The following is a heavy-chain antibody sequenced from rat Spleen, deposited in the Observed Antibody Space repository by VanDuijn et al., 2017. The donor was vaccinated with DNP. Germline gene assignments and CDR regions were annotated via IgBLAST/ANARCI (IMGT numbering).Heavy chain of an antibody. Sequence: EVQLVESGGGLVQPGRSLKLSCAASGFIFTNYGMHWIRQAPTKGLEWVASISYDGRDTYYRDSVKGRFTISRDNAKSTLYLQMDSLRSEDTATYYCARRGNSNWFAYWGQGTLLTVSS. CDR2: ISYDGRDT. CDR1: GFIFTNYG. D-gene: IGHD1-10*01. CDR3: ARRGNSNWFAY. V-gene: IGHV5-19*01. J-gene: IGHJ3*01.